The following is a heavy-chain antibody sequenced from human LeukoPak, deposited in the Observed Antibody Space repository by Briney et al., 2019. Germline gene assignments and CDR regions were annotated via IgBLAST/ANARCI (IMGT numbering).Heavy chain of an antibody. V-gene: IGHV3-30*02. CDR3: TTDGGCSGGSCYPY. Sequence: GGTLRLSCAASGFTFSSCGMHWVRQAPGKGLEWVAFIRYDGSNKYYADSVKGRFTISRDNSKNTLYLQMNSLKTEDTAVYYCTTDGGCSGGSCYPYWGQGTLVTVSS. CDR2: IRYDGSNK. CDR1: GFTFSSCG. D-gene: IGHD2-15*01. J-gene: IGHJ4*02.